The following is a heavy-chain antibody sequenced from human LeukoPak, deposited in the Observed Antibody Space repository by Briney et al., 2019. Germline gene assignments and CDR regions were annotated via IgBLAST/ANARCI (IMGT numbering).Heavy chain of an antibody. D-gene: IGHD6-19*01. CDR2: IKQDGSEK. J-gene: IGHJ4*02. CDR1: GFTFSSYW. Sequence: PGGSLRLSCAASGFTFSSYWMSWVRQAPGEGLEWVANIKQDGSEKYYVDSVKGRFTISRDNAKNSLYLQMNSLRAEDTAVYYCASQSSGWYGGDYFDYWGQGTLVTVSS. V-gene: IGHV3-7*01. CDR3: ASQSSGWYGGDYFDY.